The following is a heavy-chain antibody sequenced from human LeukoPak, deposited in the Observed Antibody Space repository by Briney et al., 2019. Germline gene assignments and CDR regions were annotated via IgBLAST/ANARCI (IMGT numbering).Heavy chain of an antibody. CDR3: AVDYGDYVGAFDI. J-gene: IGHJ3*02. V-gene: IGHV3-30*02. CDR1: GFTFSSYG. CDR2: IRYDGSNK. Sequence: GGSLRLSCAASGFTFSSYGMHWVRQAPGKGLEWVAFIRYDGSNKYYADSVKGRFTISRDNSKNTLYLQMNRLRAEDTAVYYCAVDYGDYVGAFDIWGQGTMVTVSS. D-gene: IGHD4-17*01.